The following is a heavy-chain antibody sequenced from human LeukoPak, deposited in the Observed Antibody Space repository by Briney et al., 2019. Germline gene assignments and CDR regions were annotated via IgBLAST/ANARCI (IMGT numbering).Heavy chain of an antibody. CDR1: GFTFSSYA. V-gene: IGHV3-30*04. CDR2: ISYDGSNK. Sequence: WGSLRLSCAASGFTFSSYAMHWVRQAPGKGLEWVAVISYDGSNKYYADSVKGRFTISRDNSKNTLYLQMNSLRAEDTAVYYCARSSGWPHWGQGTLVTVSS. J-gene: IGHJ4*02. D-gene: IGHD6-25*01. CDR3: ARSSGWPH.